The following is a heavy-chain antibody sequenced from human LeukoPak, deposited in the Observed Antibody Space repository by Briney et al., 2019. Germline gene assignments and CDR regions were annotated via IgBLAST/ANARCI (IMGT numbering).Heavy chain of an antibody. CDR3: ARRRRERYCSSTSCPPGWFDP. CDR1: GGSFSGYY. J-gene: IGHJ5*02. Sequence: SETLSLTCAVYGGSFSGYYWGWIRQPPGKGLEWIGSIYYSGSTYYNPSLKSRVTISVDTSKNQFSLKLSSVTAADTAVYYCARRRRERYCSSTSCPPGWFDPWGQGTLVTVSS. D-gene: IGHD2-2*01. CDR2: IYYSGST. V-gene: IGHV4-39*01.